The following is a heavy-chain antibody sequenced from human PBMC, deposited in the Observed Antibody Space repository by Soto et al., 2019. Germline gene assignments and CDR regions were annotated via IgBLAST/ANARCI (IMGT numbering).Heavy chain of an antibody. Sequence: GESLKIFCKGSGYSFTSYWIGWVRQMPGKGLEWMGIIYPGDSDTRYSPSFQGQVTISADKSISTAYLQWSSLKASDTAMYYCARPLDHYYDSSGYRPYAFDIWGQGTMVTVSS. D-gene: IGHD3-22*01. CDR2: IYPGDSDT. J-gene: IGHJ3*02. CDR1: GYSFTSYW. CDR3: ARPLDHYYDSSGYRPYAFDI. V-gene: IGHV5-51*01.